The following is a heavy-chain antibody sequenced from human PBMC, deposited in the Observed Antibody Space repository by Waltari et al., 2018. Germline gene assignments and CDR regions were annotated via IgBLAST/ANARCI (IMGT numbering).Heavy chain of an antibody. CDR3: ARGNYGGHGVAFDV. CDR1: GFTYSNYW. Sequence: EVQLVESGGGLVQPGGSLRLSCAASGFTYSNYWMQWVRQGPGKGLVWVSRIGGDGSAAAYADSVKGRFTISRDNAKNTLYLQMNSLRAEDTAVYYCARGNYGGHGVAFDVWGQGAMVTVSS. J-gene: IGHJ3*01. V-gene: IGHV3-74*01. CDR2: IGGDGSAA. D-gene: IGHD3-10*01.